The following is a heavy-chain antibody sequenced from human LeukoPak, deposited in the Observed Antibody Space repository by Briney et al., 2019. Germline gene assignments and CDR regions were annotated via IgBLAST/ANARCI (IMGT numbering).Heavy chain of an antibody. V-gene: IGHV3-21*01. CDR3: ASGESHDYGDYVAY. Sequence: GGSLRLSCAASGFTFSSYSMNWVRQAPGKGLEWVSSISSSSSYIYYADSVKGRFTISRDNAKNSLYLQMNSLRAEDTAVYYCASGESHDYGDYVAYWGQGTLVTVSS. CDR2: ISSSSSYI. D-gene: IGHD4-17*01. J-gene: IGHJ4*02. CDR1: GFTFSSYS.